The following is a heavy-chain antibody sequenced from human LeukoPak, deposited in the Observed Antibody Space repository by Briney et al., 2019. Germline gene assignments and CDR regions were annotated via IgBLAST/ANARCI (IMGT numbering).Heavy chain of an antibody. V-gene: IGHV3-23*01. CDR1: GFTFSSYA. D-gene: IGHD4-23*01. CDR2: ISGSGGST. Sequence: GGSLRLSCAASGFTFSSYAMSWVRQAPGKGLEWVSVISGSGGSTYYADSVKGRFTISRDNSKNTLYLQMNSLGAEDTAVYYCATQNSGSVDYWGQGTLVTVSS. CDR3: ATQNSGSVDY. J-gene: IGHJ4*02.